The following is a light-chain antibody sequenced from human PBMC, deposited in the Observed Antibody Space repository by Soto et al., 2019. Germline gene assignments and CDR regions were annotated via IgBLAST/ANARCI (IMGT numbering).Light chain of an antibody. J-gene: IGKJ3*01. CDR1: QSVRSS. CDR2: DAS. V-gene: IGKV3-11*01. Sequence: EIVLTQSPDSLSLSPGERATLSSRASQSVRSSLAWYQQKPGQAPRLLIYDASNRATGIPARFSGSGSGTDFTLTISSLEPEDFAVYYCQQRSNWPPEVTFGPWTKVDIK. CDR3: QQRSNWPPEVT.